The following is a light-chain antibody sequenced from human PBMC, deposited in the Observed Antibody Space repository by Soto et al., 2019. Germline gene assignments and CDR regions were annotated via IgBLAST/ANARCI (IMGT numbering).Light chain of an antibody. CDR1: QSVRSY. Sequence: EIVLTQSPATLSLSPGERATLSCRASQSVRSYLAWYQQKPGQAPRLLIYDASSRATGIPDRFSGSGSGTDFTLTISRLEPEDFAVYYCQQYGSSPGTFGQGTRLEIK. J-gene: IGKJ5*01. V-gene: IGKV3-20*01. CDR3: QQYGSSPGT. CDR2: DAS.